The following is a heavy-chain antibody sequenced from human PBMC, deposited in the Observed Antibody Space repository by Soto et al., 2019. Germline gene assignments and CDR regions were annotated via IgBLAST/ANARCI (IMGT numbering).Heavy chain of an antibody. Sequence: SSETLSLTCTVSGGSISSYYWSWIRQPPGKGLEWIGYIYYSGSTNYNPSLKSRVTISVDTSKNQFSLKLSSVTAADTAVYYCASRSIAAAGTNYYYGMDVWGQGTTVTVSS. D-gene: IGHD6-13*01. J-gene: IGHJ6*02. CDR3: ASRSIAAAGTNYYYGMDV. V-gene: IGHV4-59*01. CDR1: GGSISSYY. CDR2: IYYSGST.